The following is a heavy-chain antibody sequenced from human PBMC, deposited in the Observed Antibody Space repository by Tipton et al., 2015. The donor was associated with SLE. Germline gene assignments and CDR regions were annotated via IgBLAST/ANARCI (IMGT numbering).Heavy chain of an antibody. CDR1: GGSISSSSYY. V-gene: IGHV4-39*07. D-gene: IGHD3-9*01. J-gene: IGHJ6*02. CDR2: IYYSGST. Sequence: TLSLTCTVSGGSISSSSYYWGWIRQPPGKGLEWIGSIYYSGSTYYNPSLKSRVTISVDTSKNQFSLKLSSVTAADTAVYYCARDRYFDYYYGMDVWGQGTTVTVSS. CDR3: ARDRYFDYYYGMDV.